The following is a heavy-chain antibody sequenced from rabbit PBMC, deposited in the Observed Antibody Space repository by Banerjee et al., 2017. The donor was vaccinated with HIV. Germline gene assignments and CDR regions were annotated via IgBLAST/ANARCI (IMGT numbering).Heavy chain of an antibody. J-gene: IGHJ4*01. CDR2: IASGSGSR. V-gene: IGHV1S40*01. Sequence: QSLEESGGDLVKPGASLTLTCTASGIDFSGSSWICWVRQAPGKGLEWIGCIASGSGSRYYANWAKGRFTISKTSSTTVTLQMTSLAGADTAIYFCARGTPFNFWGPGTLVTVS. D-gene: IGHD5-1*01. CDR1: GIDFSGSSW. CDR3: ARGTPFNF.